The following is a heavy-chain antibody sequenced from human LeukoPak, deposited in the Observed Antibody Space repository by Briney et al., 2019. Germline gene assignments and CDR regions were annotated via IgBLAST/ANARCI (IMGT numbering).Heavy chain of an antibody. V-gene: IGHV3-33*08. CDR1: GFTFSSYA. D-gene: IGHD3-22*01. J-gene: IGHJ4*02. Sequence: PGGSLRLSCVASGFTFSSYAMSWVRQAPGKGLEWVAVIWFDGTNKYYADSVKGRFTISRDNSKNTLYLQMNSLRADDTAVYYCARVKSGYYYDRSGFSPPSAPDYWGQGTLVTVSS. CDR2: IWFDGTNK. CDR3: ARVKSGYYYDRSGFSPPSAPDY.